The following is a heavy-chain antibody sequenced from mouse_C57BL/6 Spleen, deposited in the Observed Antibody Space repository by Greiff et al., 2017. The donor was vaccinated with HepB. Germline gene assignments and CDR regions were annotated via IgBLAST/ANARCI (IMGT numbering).Heavy chain of an antibody. J-gene: IGHJ2*01. Sequence: VHVKQSGAELVKPGASVKLSCTASGFNIKDYYMHWVKQRTEQGLEWIGRIDPEDGETKYAPKFQGKATITADTSSNTAYLQLSSLTSEDTAVYYCARVLITTVATEDWGQGTTLTVSS. V-gene: IGHV14-2*01. CDR2: IDPEDGET. D-gene: IGHD1-1*01. CDR1: GFNIKDYY. CDR3: ARVLITTVATED.